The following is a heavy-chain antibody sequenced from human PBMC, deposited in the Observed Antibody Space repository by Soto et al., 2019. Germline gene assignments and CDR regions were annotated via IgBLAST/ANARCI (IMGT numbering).Heavy chain of an antibody. CDR3: ARDRGTVTTAYYYYGMDV. V-gene: IGHV3-30-3*01. D-gene: IGHD4-17*01. CDR1: GFPISSYA. CDR2: ISYDGSNK. Sequence: PGGSLRLSCAASGFPISSYAMHWVRQAPGKGLEWVAVISYDGSNKYYADSVKGRFTISRDNSKNTLYLQMNSLRAEDTAVYYCARDRGTVTTAYYYYGMDVWGQGTTVTVSS. J-gene: IGHJ6*02.